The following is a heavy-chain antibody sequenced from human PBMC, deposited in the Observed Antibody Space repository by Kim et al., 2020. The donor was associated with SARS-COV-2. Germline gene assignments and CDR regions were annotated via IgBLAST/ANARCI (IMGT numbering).Heavy chain of an antibody. Sequence: ASVKVSCKASGYTFTSYAMHWVRQAPGQRLEWMGWINAGNGNTKYSQKFQGRVTITRDTSASTAYMELSSLRSEDTAVYYCARGHSGYSYGRGFDYWGQGTLVTVSS. CDR1: GYTFTSYA. J-gene: IGHJ4*02. V-gene: IGHV1-3*01. CDR3: ARGHSGYSYGRGFDY. D-gene: IGHD5-18*01. CDR2: INAGNGNT.